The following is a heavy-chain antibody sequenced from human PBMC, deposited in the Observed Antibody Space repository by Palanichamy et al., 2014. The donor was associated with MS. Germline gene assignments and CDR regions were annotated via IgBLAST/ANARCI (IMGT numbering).Heavy chain of an antibody. V-gene: IGHV1-69*04. CDR1: GGTFSSYA. J-gene: IGHJ4*02. D-gene: IGHD5-24*01. CDR2: IIPILGIA. Sequence: QVQLVQSGAEVKKPGSSVKVSCKASGGTFSSYAISWVRQAPGQGLEWMGRIIPILGIANYAQKFQGRVTITADKSTSTAYMELSSLRSEDTAVYYCARESVEMATPYYFDYWGQGTLVTVSS. CDR3: ARESVEMATPYYFDY.